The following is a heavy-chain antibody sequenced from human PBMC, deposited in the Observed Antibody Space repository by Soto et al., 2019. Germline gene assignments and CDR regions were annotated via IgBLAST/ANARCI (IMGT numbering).Heavy chain of an antibody. Sequence: QVQLVESGGGLVKPGGSLRLYCTASGFTFTDHYLTWIRQAPGKGLEWVSYINSGGSNIYYADSVRGRFTISRDNAKNSVYLQMSSLRAEDTAIYYCARDIRGANWGQGTLVIVSS. CDR2: INSGGSNI. CDR1: GFTFTDHY. CDR3: ARDIRGAN. D-gene: IGHD3-10*01. V-gene: IGHV3-11*01. J-gene: IGHJ4*02.